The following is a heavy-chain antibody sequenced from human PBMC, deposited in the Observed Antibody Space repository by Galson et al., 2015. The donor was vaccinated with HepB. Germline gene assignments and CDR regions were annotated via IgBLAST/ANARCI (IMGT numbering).Heavy chain of an antibody. Sequence: QSGAEVKKPGESLKISCKGSGYSFTSYWIGWVRQMPGKGLEWMGIIYPGDSDTRYSPSFQGQVTISADKSISTAYLQWSSLKASDTAMYYRATLIAAAGTGFWYFDYWGQGTLVTVSS. CDR3: ATLIAAAGTGFWYFDY. J-gene: IGHJ4*02. CDR2: IYPGDSDT. CDR1: GYSFTSYW. V-gene: IGHV5-51*01. D-gene: IGHD6-13*01.